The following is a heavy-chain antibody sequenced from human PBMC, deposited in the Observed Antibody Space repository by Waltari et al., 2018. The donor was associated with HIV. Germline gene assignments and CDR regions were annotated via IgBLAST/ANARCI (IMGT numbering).Heavy chain of an antibody. V-gene: IGHV1-8*01. CDR3: ARGRNMIRGKYYYYYGMDV. D-gene: IGHD3-10*01. CDR1: GYTFTSHD. Sequence: QVQLVQSGAAVTKPGASVKVSCKASGYTFTSHDINWVRQATGQGLEWMGWMNPNSGNTGYAQKFQGRVTMTRNTSISTAYMELNSLRSEDTAVYYCARGRNMIRGKYYYYYGMDVWGQGTTVTVSS. CDR2: MNPNSGNT. J-gene: IGHJ6*02.